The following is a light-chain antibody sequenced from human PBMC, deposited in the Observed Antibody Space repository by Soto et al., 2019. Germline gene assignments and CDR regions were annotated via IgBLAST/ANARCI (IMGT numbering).Light chain of an antibody. CDR2: GAS. V-gene: IGKV3-15*01. J-gene: IGKJ1*01. Sequence: EIVMTQSPATLSVSPGERATLSCRASQSISSHLAWYQQKPGQAPRLLIHGASTRATGIPARFSGSGSGTGFTLVFRSLRSEDFAVYYCQQYHYWWAFGQGTKVDIK. CDR1: QSISSH. CDR3: QQYHYWWA.